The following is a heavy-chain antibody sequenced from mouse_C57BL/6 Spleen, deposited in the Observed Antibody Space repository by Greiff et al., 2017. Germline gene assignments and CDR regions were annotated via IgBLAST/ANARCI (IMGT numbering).Heavy chain of an antibody. CDR1: GYTFTGYW. CDR2: FLPGSGST. D-gene: IGHD2-4*01. J-gene: IGHJ2*01. Sequence: QVQLQQSGAELMKPGASVKLSCKATGYTFTGYWIEWVKQRPGHGLEWIGEFLPGSGSTNYNEKFKGKATFTADPSSNTAYMQLSSLTTEDSSNYYCTRYDYDGYYCDYWGQGTTLTVSS. V-gene: IGHV1-9*01. CDR3: TRYDYDGYYCDY.